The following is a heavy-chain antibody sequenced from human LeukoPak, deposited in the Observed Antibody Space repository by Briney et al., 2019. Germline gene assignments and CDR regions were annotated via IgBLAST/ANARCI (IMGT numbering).Heavy chain of an antibody. CDR2: IIPILGIA. CDR1: GGTFSSYA. V-gene: IGHV1-69*04. D-gene: IGHD3-3*01. J-gene: IGHJ5*02. CDR3: ASSSPNDFWSGYYTGWFDP. Sequence: SVKVSCKASGGTFSSYAISWVRQAPGQGLEWMGRIIPILGIANYAQKFQGRVTITADKSTSTAYMELSSLRSEDTAVYYCASSSPNDFWSGYYTGWFDPWGQGTLVTVSS.